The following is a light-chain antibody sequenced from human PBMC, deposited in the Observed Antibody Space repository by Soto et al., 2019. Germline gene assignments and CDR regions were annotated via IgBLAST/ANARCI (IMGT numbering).Light chain of an antibody. CDR1: QSVGSS. V-gene: IGKV3-11*01. CDR2: DAS. CDR3: QQRSNWPPYT. Sequence: EVVLTQSPVTLSLSPGERATLSCRASQSVGSSLAWYQHKPGQAPRLLIYDASNRTAGIPVRFSGSGSGTDFTLTISTLEPEDFVVYYCQQRSNWPPYTFGQGTRLEI. J-gene: IGKJ2*01.